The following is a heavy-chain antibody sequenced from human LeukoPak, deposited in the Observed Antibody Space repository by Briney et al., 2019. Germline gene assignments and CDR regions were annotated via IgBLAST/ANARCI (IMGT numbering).Heavy chain of an antibody. V-gene: IGHV4-39*01. J-gene: IGHJ5*02. CDR2: IFYSGST. D-gene: IGHD2-2*01. Sequence: PSETLSLTCTVSGGSISSSSHYWGWIRQPPGKGLEWIGSIFYSGSTYYNPSLKSRVTISVDPSKNQFSLKLNSVTPEDTAVYYCARRLTQYDCFDPWGQGILVTVSS. CDR3: ARRLTQYDCFDP. CDR1: GGSISSSSHY.